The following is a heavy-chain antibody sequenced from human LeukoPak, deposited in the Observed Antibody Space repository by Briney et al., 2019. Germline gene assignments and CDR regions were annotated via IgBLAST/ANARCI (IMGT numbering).Heavy chain of an antibody. CDR3: VKGIYGDERWLDY. Sequence: GRSLRLSCAASGFTFSSYWLHWVRQASAKGLEYVSANTSNWGSTSYADSVKGRFTISRDNSKNTLYLQMSSLRPEDTAVYYCVKGIYGDERWLDYWGQGTLVTVSS. CDR2: NTSNWGST. J-gene: IGHJ4*02. V-gene: IGHV3-64D*09. CDR1: GFTFSSYW. D-gene: IGHD4-17*01.